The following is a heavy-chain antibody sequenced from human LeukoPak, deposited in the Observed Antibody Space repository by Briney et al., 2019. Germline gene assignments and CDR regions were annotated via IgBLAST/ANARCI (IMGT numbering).Heavy chain of an antibody. CDR3: ARARGTTPNYSDS. Sequence: GGSLRLSCAASGFSFSGYGMHWVRQAPGKGLEWVAMIWYDGSKTYYADSVKGRFTISRDNSKNTVYLQINSLRVDDTAVFYCARARGTTPNYSDSWGQGTLVTVSS. J-gene: IGHJ4*02. V-gene: IGHV3-33*01. D-gene: IGHD3-16*01. CDR2: IWYDGSKT. CDR1: GFSFSGYG.